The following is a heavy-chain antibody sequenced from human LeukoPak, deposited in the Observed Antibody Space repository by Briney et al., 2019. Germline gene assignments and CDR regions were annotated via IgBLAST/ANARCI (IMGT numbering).Heavy chain of an antibody. Sequence: ASVKVSCKAFGYTFTGYYLHWVRQAPGQGLEWMGWINPNGGGREYAQKFQGRVNMTRDTAISTAYMELSSLTFDDTAIYYCARVGYFYGSGSQTGRYLDYWGQGTLVTVSS. CDR3: ARVGYFYGSGSQTGRYLDY. J-gene: IGHJ4*02. D-gene: IGHD3-10*01. CDR2: INPNGGGR. CDR1: GYTFTGYY. V-gene: IGHV1-2*02.